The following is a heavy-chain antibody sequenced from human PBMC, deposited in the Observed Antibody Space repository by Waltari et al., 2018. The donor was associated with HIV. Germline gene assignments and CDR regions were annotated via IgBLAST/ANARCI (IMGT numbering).Heavy chain of an antibody. CDR3: ASLWELFA. D-gene: IGHD1-26*01. J-gene: IGHJ5*02. CDR1: GFTFSSFE. Sequence: EVQLVESGGGLVQPGGSLRLSCEASGFTFSSFEMDWVRQAPGKGLEWVSYISIDGKTKHYADSVKGRFTISRDSAQNSVFLQMNSLRVEDTAVYYCASLWELFAWGQGTLVTVSS. CDR2: ISIDGKTK. V-gene: IGHV3-48*03.